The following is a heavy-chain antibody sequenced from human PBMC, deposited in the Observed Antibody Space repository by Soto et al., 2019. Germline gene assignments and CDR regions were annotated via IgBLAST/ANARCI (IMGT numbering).Heavy chain of an antibody. V-gene: IGHV1-18*01. CDR2: ISAYNGNT. Sequence: QVQLVQSGAEVKKPGASVKVSYKASGYTFTSYGIIWVRQAPGQGLEWMGWISAYNGNTNYAQKLQGRVTMTTDTSTSTAYMALRSLRSDDTAVYYCARVTHYDYVWGSYRDYWGQGTLVTVSS. CDR3: ARVTHYDYVWGSYRDY. D-gene: IGHD3-16*02. CDR1: GYTFTSYG. J-gene: IGHJ4*02.